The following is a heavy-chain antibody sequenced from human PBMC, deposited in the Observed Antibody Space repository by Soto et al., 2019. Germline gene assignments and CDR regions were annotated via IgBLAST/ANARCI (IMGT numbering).Heavy chain of an antibody. CDR1: GGSISSGGYY. Sequence: SETLSLTCTVSGGSISSGGYYWSWIRQHPGKGLEWIGYIYYSGSTYYNPSLKSRVTISVDTSKNQFSLKLSSVTAADTAVYYCARVGFDYYDSSGYSIDYRGQGTPVTVSS. J-gene: IGHJ4*02. V-gene: IGHV4-31*03. CDR3: ARVGFDYYDSSGYSIDY. CDR2: IYYSGST. D-gene: IGHD3-22*01.